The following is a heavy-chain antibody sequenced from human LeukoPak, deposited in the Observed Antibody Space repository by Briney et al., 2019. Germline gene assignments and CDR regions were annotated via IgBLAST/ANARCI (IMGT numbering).Heavy chain of an antibody. Sequence: GGSLRLSCAASGFTFSSYAMSWVRQAPGKGLEWVAFIRYDGSNKYYADSVKGRFTISRDNSKNTLYLQMNSLRAEDTAVYYCARSIAAAFDYWGQGTLVTVSS. CDR3: ARSIAAAFDY. V-gene: IGHV3-30*02. CDR2: IRYDGSNK. CDR1: GFTFSSYA. D-gene: IGHD6-13*01. J-gene: IGHJ4*02.